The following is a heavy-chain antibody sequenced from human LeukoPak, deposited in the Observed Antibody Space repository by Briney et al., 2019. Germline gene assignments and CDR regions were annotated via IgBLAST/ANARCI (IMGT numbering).Heavy chain of an antibody. J-gene: IGHJ6*03. CDR1: GFTFSSYW. D-gene: IGHD2-2*01. V-gene: IGHV3-7*01. CDR2: IKQDGSEK. CDR3: ARDYCSSTSPYYYYYYMDV. Sequence: GGSLRLSCAASGFTFSSYWMSWVRQAPGKGPEWVANIKQDGSEKYYVDSVKGRFTISRDNAKNSLYLQMNSLRAEDTAVYYCARDYCSSTSPYYYYYYMDVWGKGTTVTVSS.